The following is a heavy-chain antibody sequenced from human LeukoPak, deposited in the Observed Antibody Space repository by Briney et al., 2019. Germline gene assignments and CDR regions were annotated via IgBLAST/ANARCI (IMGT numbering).Heavy chain of an antibody. Sequence: PGGSLSLSCSVSGFTFSNYGMHWVCQSPGKGLEWVAVIWYDGSKKFYSESVEGRFTISRDNSKNILYLQMHSLRAEDTAMYYCARDRELLTSGYSFDYWGQGTLVTVSP. CDR1: GFTFSNYG. D-gene: IGHD1-26*01. V-gene: IGHV3-33*01. CDR2: IWYDGSKK. J-gene: IGHJ4*02. CDR3: ARDRELLTSGYSFDY.